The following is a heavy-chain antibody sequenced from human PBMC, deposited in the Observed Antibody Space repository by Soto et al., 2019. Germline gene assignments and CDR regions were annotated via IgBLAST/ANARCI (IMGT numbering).Heavy chain of an antibody. CDR3: ARGVIYKPGYCTNGVCPHDAFDI. CDR1: GYTFTGYY. J-gene: IGHJ3*02. D-gene: IGHD2-8*01. Sequence: ASVKVSCKASGYTFTGYYMHWVRQAPGQGLEWMGWINPNSGGTNYAQKFQGWVTMTRDTSISTAYMELSRLRSDDTAVYYCARGVIYKPGYCTNGVCPHDAFDIWGQGTMVTVSS. V-gene: IGHV1-2*04. CDR2: INPNSGGT.